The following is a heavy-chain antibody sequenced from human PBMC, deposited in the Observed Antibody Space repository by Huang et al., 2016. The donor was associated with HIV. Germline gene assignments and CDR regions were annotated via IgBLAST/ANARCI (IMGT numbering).Heavy chain of an antibody. CDR2: IYYCGST. J-gene: IGHJ3*02. CDR1: GGSISSSSYY. Sequence: QLQLQESGPGLVKPSETLSLTCSVSGGSISSSSYYWGWIRQHPGKGLEWIGRIYYCGSTVYNPSLKSRVTISVDTSKNQFSLSLSSVTAADTSVYYCARHMDCSSSSCLAGGHERGPFDMWGQGTMVTVSS. D-gene: IGHD2-2*01. V-gene: IGHV4-39*01. CDR3: ARHMDCSSSSCLAGGHERGPFDM.